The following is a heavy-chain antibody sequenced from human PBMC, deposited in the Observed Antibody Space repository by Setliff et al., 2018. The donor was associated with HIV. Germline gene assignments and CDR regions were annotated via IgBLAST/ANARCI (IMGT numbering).Heavy chain of an antibody. CDR1: GDSINSGPYS. D-gene: IGHD3-22*01. CDR2: ISYGGNT. J-gene: IGHJ4*02. Sequence: SEPLSLTCTVSGDSINSGPYSWGWIRQPPGKGLESIGSISYGGNTYYNPPLKSRVLISGDTSKNQFALKLSSVTAADTGVYYCARRAGFSEGSGYWFYWGQGTLVTVSS. CDR3: ARRAGFSEGSGYWFY. V-gene: IGHV4-39*01.